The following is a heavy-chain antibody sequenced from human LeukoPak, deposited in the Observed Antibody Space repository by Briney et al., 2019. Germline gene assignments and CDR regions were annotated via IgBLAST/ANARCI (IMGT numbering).Heavy chain of an antibody. CDR1: GFTFRNYW. CDR2: LNGDGSSI. Sequence: PGGSLRLSCAASGFTFRNYWMHWVRQVPGKGPVWVSHLNGDGSSITYADSVKGRFTISRDNAKSTLYLQMNSLRAEDTAVYYCARDRGYSPDVWGQGTTVTVSS. D-gene: IGHD5-18*01. V-gene: IGHV3-74*01. J-gene: IGHJ6*02. CDR3: ARDRGYSPDV.